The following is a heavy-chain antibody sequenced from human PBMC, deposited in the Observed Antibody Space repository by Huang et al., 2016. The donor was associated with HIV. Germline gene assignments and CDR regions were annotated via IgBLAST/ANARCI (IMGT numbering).Heavy chain of an antibody. D-gene: IGHD6-19*01. Sequence: QVQLVQSGPEVKKPGASVQVYCQTSGYFFSNYDINWVRQAPGQGLQWMCWLNPNSGKTAYGQNVQGRVTLTRSTSTGAAYMVLNSLTSQDTAVYYCARLTSGWYQDYWGQGTLVTVSS. V-gene: IGHV1-8*01. CDR3: ARLTSGWYQDY. CDR2: LNPNSGKT. CDR1: GYFFSNYD. J-gene: IGHJ4*02.